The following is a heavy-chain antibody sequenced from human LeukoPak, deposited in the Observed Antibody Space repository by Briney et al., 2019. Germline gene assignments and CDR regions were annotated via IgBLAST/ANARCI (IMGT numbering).Heavy chain of an antibody. J-gene: IGHJ6*03. CDR3: ARIHSPGYYCPYRDV. V-gene: IGHV3-48*01. D-gene: IGHD2-15*01. CDR1: GFTFSSYT. CDR2: TTTGSITL. Sequence: GGSLRLSCAASGFTFSSYTMNWLRQPPGKGLEWVSYTTTGSITLYYADSVKGRFTISRDDAKNSLYLQIDSLRPEDTAVYFCARIHSPGYYCPYRDVWGTGNTFTVSS.